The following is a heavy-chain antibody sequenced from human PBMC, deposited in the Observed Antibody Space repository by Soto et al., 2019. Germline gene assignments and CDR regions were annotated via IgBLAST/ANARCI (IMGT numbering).Heavy chain of an antibody. Sequence: GASVKVSCKASGYTFTSYDINWVRQATGQGLEWMGWMNPNSGNTGYAQKFQGRVTMTRNTSISTAYMELSSLRSEDTAVYYCARALNTITWGGVIVASDDAFDIWGKWTMGTVSS. CDR1: GYTFTSYD. CDR3: ARALNTITWGGVIVASDDAFDI. CDR2: MNPNSGNT. D-gene: IGHD3-16*02. J-gene: IGHJ3*02. V-gene: IGHV1-8*01.